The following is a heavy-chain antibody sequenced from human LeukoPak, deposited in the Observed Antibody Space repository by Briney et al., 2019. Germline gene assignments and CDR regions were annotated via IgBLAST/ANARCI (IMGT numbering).Heavy chain of an antibody. Sequence: ASVKVSCKASGYTFTSYGISWVRQAPGQGLDLMGWISAYNGNTNYAQKLQGRVTMTTDTSTSTAYMELRSLRSDDTAVYYCARCRTSIVVVPAAIPQNFDYWGQGTLVTVSS. CDR1: GYTFTSYG. CDR2: ISAYNGNT. J-gene: IGHJ4*02. V-gene: IGHV1-18*01. CDR3: ARCRTSIVVVPAAIPQNFDY. D-gene: IGHD2-2*02.